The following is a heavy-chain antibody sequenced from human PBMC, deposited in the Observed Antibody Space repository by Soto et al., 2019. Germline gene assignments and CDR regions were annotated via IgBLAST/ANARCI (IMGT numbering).Heavy chain of an antibody. V-gene: IGHV1-8*01. J-gene: IGHJ6*02. CDR2: MNPNIDNT. D-gene: IGHD2-2*03. Sequence: QVQLVQSGAEVKKPGASVKVSCKASGYTFTSYDINWVRQATGQGLEWMGWMNPNIDNTGYAQKFQGRVTMTRNTSINTTCMGRSSLRAEDTAVYFCARAVGSVSRMDVWGQGTTVTVSS. CDR3: ARAVGSVSRMDV. CDR1: GYTFTSYD.